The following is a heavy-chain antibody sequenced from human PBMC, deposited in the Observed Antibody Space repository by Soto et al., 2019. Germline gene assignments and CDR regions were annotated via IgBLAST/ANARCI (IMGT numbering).Heavy chain of an antibody. D-gene: IGHD4-17*01. V-gene: IGHV1-18*04. CDR2: ISAYNGNT. CDR3: AMTTQSYYYYGMDV. J-gene: IGHJ6*02. CDR1: GCTFTSYG. Sequence: GASVKVSCKASGCTFTSYGISWVRQAPGQGLEWMGWISAYNGNTNYAQKLQGRVTMTTDTSTSTAYMELRSLRSDDTAVYYCAMTTQSYYYYGMDVWGQGTTVTVSS.